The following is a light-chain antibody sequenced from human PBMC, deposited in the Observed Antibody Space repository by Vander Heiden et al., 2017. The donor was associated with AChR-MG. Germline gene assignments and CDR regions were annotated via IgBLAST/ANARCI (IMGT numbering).Light chain of an antibody. Sequence: IQLTQSPSSLSASVGDRVTITCRASQGISSYLAWYQQKPGQAPKLLIYAASTLQSGVPSRFSGSGSGTDFTLTISSLQPEDIATYYCQQLNRNLWTFGQRTKVEIK. CDR2: AAS. J-gene: IGKJ1*01. CDR1: QGISSY. V-gene: IGKV1-9*01. CDR3: QQLNRNLWT.